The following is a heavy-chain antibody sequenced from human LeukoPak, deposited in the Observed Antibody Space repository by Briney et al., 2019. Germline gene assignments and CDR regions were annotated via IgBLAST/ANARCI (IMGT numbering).Heavy chain of an antibody. Sequence: SETLSLTCSVSGGSISTTSYYWGWIRQPPGKGLEWIGSIYYSGSTYYNPSLKSRVTISLDTSKNQFSLKLSSVTAADTAVYYCARERNIVVVPAAKHDAFDIWGQGTMVTVSS. CDR3: ARERNIVVVPAAKHDAFDI. V-gene: IGHV4-39*07. J-gene: IGHJ3*02. D-gene: IGHD2-2*01. CDR2: IYYSGST. CDR1: GGSISTTSYY.